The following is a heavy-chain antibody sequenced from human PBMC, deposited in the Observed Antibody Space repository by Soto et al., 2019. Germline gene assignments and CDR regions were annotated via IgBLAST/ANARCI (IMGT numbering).Heavy chain of an antibody. V-gene: IGHV3-30*03. CDR3: TFTPGGAYVNAFDI. D-gene: IGHD4-17*01. CDR2: ISYDGSNK. Sequence: QVQLVESGGGVVQPGRSLRLSCAASGFTFSSYGMHWVRQAPGKGLEWVAVISYDGSNKYYADSVKGRFTISRDNSKNTLYLQMNSLRAEDTAVYYCTFTPGGAYVNAFDIWGQGTMVTVSS. CDR1: GFTFSSYG. J-gene: IGHJ3*02.